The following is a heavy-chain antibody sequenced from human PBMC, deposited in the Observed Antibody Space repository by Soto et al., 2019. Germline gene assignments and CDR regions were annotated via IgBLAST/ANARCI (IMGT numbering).Heavy chain of an antibody. CDR3: ARVPDY. D-gene: IGHD2-2*01. J-gene: IGHJ4*02. CDR2: MYHSGST. Sequence: SVPLSVTWAVAGGSIISGGCCWSWIRQPPGKGLEWIGYMYHSGSTYYNPSLKSRVTISIDRSKNQFSLKLSSVTAADTAVYYCARVPDYWGQGILVTVS. V-gene: IGHV4-30-2*01. CDR1: GGSIISGGCC.